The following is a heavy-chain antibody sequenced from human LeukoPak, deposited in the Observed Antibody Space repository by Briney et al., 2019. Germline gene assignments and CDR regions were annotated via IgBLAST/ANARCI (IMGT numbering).Heavy chain of an antibody. Sequence: SQTLSLTCTVSGGSISSGGYYWSWIRQHPGKGQEWIGYIYYSGSTYYNPSLKSRVTISVDTSKNQFSLKLSSVTAADTAVYYCARVTTVVVTLFDYWGQGTLVTVSS. CDR2: IYYSGST. D-gene: IGHD4-23*01. CDR1: GGSISSGGYY. V-gene: IGHV4-31*03. J-gene: IGHJ4*02. CDR3: ARVTTVVVTLFDY.